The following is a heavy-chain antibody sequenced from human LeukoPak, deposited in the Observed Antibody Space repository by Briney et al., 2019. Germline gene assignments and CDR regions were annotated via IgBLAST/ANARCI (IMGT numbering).Heavy chain of an antibody. CDR1: GYTFTSYG. J-gene: IGHJ2*01. D-gene: IGHD1-26*01. CDR2: ISAYNGNT. V-gene: IGHV1-18*01. CDR3: ARHGPGVGATHSSYWYFDL. Sequence: ASVKVPCKASGYTFTSYGISWVRQAPGQGLEWMGWISAYNGNTNYAQKLQGRVTMTTDTSTSTAYMELRSPRSDDTAVYYCARHGPGVGATHSSYWYFDLWGRGTLVTVSS.